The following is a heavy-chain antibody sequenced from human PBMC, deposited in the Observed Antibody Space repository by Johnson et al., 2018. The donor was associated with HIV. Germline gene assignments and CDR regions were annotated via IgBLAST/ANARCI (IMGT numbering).Heavy chain of an antibody. CDR3: ARGLKGAFDI. J-gene: IGHJ3*02. V-gene: IGHV3-30-3*01. CDR2: TSLDGANK. CDR1: GFTFSMYS. Sequence: VQLVESGGGVVQPGKSLTLSCAASGFTFSMYSMHWVRQAPGKGLEWVAVTSLDGANKVYADSVKGRFTISRDNAKYTVDLQMNSLRVEDTAVYYCARGLKGAFDIWGQGTRVTVSA.